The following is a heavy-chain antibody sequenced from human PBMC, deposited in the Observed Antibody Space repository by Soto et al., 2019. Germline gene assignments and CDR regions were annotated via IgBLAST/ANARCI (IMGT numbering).Heavy chain of an antibody. Sequence: SETLSLTCTVSTASVNSYYWSWIRQPAGKGLEWIGRLYANENTDYNPSLRSRVTISVDTKRQFSLKLSSVTAADTAVYYCARHGSGDYELDYWGQGTLVTVSS. D-gene: IGHD4-17*01. V-gene: IGHV4-4*07. CDR1: TASVNSYY. CDR2: LYANENT. CDR3: ARHGSGDYELDY. J-gene: IGHJ4*02.